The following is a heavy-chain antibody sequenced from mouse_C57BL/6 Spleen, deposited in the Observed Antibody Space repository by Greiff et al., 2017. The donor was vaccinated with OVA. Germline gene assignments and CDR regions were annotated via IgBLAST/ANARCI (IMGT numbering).Heavy chain of an antibody. CDR1: GFNFSDYG. V-gene: IGHV5-17*01. CDR2: ISSGSSTI. J-gene: IGHJ2*01. Sequence: EVQLVESGGGLVKPGGSLKLSCAASGFNFSDYGMHWVRQAPEKGLEWVAYISSGSSTIYYADTVKGRFTISRDNAKNTLFLQMTSLRSEDTAMDYCERNYGSSVFDYWGQGTTLTVSS. D-gene: IGHD1-1*01. CDR3: ERNYGSSVFDY.